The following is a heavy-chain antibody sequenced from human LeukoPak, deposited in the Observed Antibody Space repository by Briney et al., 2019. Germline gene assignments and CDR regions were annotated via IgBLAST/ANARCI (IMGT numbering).Heavy chain of an antibody. CDR1: GYTFTSYD. D-gene: IGHD5-12*01. CDR3: ARARGWLQLGYYYGMDV. V-gene: IGHV1-8*01. CDR2: MNPNSGNT. J-gene: IGHJ6*02. Sequence: ASVKVSCKASGYTFTSYDINWVRQATGQGLEWMGWMNPNSGNTGYAQKFQGRVTMTRNTSISTAYMELSSLRSEDTAVYYCARARGWLQLGYYYGMDVWGQGTTVTVSS.